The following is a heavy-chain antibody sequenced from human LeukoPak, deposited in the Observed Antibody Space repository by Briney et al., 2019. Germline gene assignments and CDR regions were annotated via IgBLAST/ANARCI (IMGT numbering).Heavy chain of an antibody. CDR2: IRGRDFRT. J-gene: IGHJ4*02. CDR3: AKGEAAAAGGFDY. V-gene: IGHV3-23*01. Sequence: GGSLRLSCAASGFTFNNYVMSWVRQAPGKGLEWVSAIRGRDFRTYYADSVKGRFTISSDSAKNTLYLEMSGLRADDTAMYFCAKGEAAAAGGFDYWGQGALVTVSS. CDR1: GFTFNNYV. D-gene: IGHD6-13*01.